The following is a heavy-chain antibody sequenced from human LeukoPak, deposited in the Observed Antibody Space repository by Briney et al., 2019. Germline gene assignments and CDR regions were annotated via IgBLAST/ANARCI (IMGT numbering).Heavy chain of an antibody. CDR3: ARSTVTTFMNY. D-gene: IGHD4-17*01. V-gene: IGHV1-2*02. J-gene: IGHJ4*02. CDR2: INPNSGGT. Sequence: WGSLRLSCAASGFTFSSYYMHWVRQAPGQGLEWMGWINPNSGGTNYAQKFQGRVTMTRDTSISTAYMELSRLRSDDTAVYYCARSTVTTFMNYWGQGTLVTVSS. CDR1: GFTFSSYY.